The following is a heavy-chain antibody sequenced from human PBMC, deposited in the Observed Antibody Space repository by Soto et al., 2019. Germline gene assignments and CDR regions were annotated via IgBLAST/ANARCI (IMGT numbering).Heavy chain of an antibody. Sequence: PSETLSLTCAVYGGSFSGYYWSWIRQPPGKGLEWIGEINHSGSTNYNPSLKSRVTISVDTSKNQFSLKLSSVTAADTAVYYCARGSGLVRLDPWGQGTLVTVSS. D-gene: IGHD3-9*01. J-gene: IGHJ5*02. CDR3: ARGSGLVRLDP. CDR2: INHSGST. CDR1: GGSFSGYY. V-gene: IGHV4-34*01.